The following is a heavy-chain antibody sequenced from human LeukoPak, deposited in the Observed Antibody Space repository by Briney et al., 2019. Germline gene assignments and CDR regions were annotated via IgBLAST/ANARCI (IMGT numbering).Heavy chain of an antibody. CDR2: IKSDGSST. CDR3: TRDRGGSYDFDY. Sequence: PGGSLRLSRATSGFTFSSYWMHWVLQAPGKGLVWVSRIKSDGSSTSYADSVKARFTISRDNAKNTLYLQMNSLRAEDTAVYYCTRDRGGSYDFDYWGQGTLVTVSS. V-gene: IGHV3-74*01. CDR1: GFTFSSYW. D-gene: IGHD1-26*01. J-gene: IGHJ4*02.